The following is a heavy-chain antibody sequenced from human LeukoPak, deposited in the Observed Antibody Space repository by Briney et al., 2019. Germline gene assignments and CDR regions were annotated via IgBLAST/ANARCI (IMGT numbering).Heavy chain of an antibody. CDR3: ASTYYDSSGYYVDY. CDR2: IIPIFGTA. Sequence: ASVKVSCKASGGTFSSYAISWVRQAPGQGLEWMGGIIPIFGTANYAQKFQGRVTMTRNTSISTAYMELSSLRSEDTAVYYCASTYYDSSGYYVDYWGQGTLVTVSS. V-gene: IGHV1-69*05. CDR1: GGTFSSYA. D-gene: IGHD3-22*01. J-gene: IGHJ4*02.